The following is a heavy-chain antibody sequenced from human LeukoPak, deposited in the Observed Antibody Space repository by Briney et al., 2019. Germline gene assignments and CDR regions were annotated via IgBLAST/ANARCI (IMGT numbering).Heavy chain of an antibody. CDR3: AREIVVVPDSSGWFDP. Sequence: SETLSLTCTVSGGSISSGDYYWSWIRQPPGKGLEWIGYIYYSGSTYYNPSLKGRVTISVDTSKNQFSLKLSSVTAADTAVYYCAREIVVVPDSSGWFDPWGQGTPVTVSS. J-gene: IGHJ5*02. CDR1: GGSISSGDYY. V-gene: IGHV4-30-4*08. D-gene: IGHD2-2*01. CDR2: IYYSGST.